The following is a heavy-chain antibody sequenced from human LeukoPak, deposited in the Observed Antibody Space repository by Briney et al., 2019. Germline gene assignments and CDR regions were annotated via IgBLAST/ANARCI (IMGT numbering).Heavy chain of an antibody. CDR2: INPNSGGT. V-gene: IGHV1-2*02. D-gene: IGHD2-2*02. CDR3: AKDIVVVVPVAISSGAFDI. Sequence: GASVKVSCKASGYTFTGYYMHWVRQAPGQGLEWMGWINPNSGGTNYAQKFQGRVTMTRDTSISTAYMELSRLRSDDTAVYYCAKDIVVVVPVAISSGAFDIWGQGTMVTVSS. J-gene: IGHJ3*02. CDR1: GYTFTGYY.